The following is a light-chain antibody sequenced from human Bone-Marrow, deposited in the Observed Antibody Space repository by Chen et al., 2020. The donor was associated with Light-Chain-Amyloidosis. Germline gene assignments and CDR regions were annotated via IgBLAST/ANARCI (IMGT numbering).Light chain of an antibody. J-gene: IGLJ1*01. CDR1: SSDVGGDNH. V-gene: IGLV2-14*01. Sequence: QSALTQPASVAGSPGQSITISCTVTSSDVGGDNHVSWYQQHPDKAPELMIYEVTNRPSWVPYRFSGSKSANTASLTISRLQTEDEAHYFCRSYTITNTLVFGSGTRVTVL. CDR3: RSYTITNTLV. CDR2: EVT.